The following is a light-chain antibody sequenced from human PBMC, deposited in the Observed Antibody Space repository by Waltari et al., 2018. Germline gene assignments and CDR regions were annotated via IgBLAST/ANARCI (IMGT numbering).Light chain of an antibody. CDR2: DVT. CDR1: SRDVGLYY. V-gene: IGLV2-14*03. CDR3: SSYTISSTWV. Sequence: QSALTQPASVSGSPGQSITISCTGTSRDVGLYYVPWYQQHPGIVPKLMIFDVTNRPSGVSSRFSGSKSGNMASLTISGLQTEDEADYYCSSYTISSTWVFGGGTKLTVL. J-gene: IGLJ3*02.